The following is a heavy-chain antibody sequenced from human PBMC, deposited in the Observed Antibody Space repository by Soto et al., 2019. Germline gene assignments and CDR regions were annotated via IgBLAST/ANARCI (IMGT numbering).Heavy chain of an antibody. CDR1: GFTFGDYA. J-gene: IGHJ4*02. V-gene: IGHV3-49*03. D-gene: IGHD6-19*01. CDR3: TRELEGSSGWRNYKHYYFDY. Sequence: GGSLRLSCTASGFTFGDYAMSWFRQAPGKGLEWVGFIRSKAYGGTTEYAASVKGRFTISRDDSKSIAYLQMNSLKTEDTAGYYCTRELEGSSGWRNYKHYYFDYWGQGTLVTVSS. CDR2: IRSKAYGGTT.